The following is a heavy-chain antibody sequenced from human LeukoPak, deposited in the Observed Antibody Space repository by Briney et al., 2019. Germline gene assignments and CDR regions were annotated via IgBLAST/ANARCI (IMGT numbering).Heavy chain of an antibody. J-gene: IGHJ4*02. D-gene: IGHD2-15*01. Sequence: PSETLSLTCNVAGYSITSGYFWGWIRQPPGKGLEWIGKISQSGTTYYNPSLQSRVTFSVDTSKNHFSLNLTSVTAADTAVYYCARDLVAFDYWGQGALVIVSS. V-gene: IGHV4-38-2*02. CDR2: ISQSGTT. CDR3: ARDLVAFDY. CDR1: GYSITSGYF.